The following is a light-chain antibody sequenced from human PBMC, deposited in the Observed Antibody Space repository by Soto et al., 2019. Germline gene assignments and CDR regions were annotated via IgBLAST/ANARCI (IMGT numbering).Light chain of an antibody. V-gene: IGKV3-20*01. CDR3: PQYRLSPRT. J-gene: IGKJ1*01. Sequence: IVLTQSPGTLSLSLGERATLSCRASQTVSSSYLARYQKTPGQPPRLLIYAASITATGLPDRFSGRWSGSAFAITISIMERDDLAEYYGPQYRLSPRTFGQGTKVEIK. CDR2: AAS. CDR1: QTVSSSY.